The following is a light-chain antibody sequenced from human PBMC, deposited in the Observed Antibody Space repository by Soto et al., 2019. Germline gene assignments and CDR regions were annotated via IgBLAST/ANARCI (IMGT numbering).Light chain of an antibody. CDR3: QQYNKWPLT. V-gene: IGKV3-15*01. CDR2: GTS. Sequence: EIVMTQSPVALSVSPGERAALSCRASQSVGRNFAWYQQRPGQAPRVLIYGTSTRATGVPARFSGSGSGTDFTLTISSLQSEDFAVYYCQQYNKWPLTFGGGTKVEIK. J-gene: IGKJ4*01. CDR1: QSVGRN.